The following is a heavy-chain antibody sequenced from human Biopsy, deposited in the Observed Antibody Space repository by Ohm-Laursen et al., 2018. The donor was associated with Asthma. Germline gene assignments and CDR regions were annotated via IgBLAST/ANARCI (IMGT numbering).Heavy chain of an antibody. CDR1: GFTFGDYW. CDR2: ISKDASTQ. V-gene: IGHV3-30*05. J-gene: IGHJ3*02. Sequence: SLRLSCAASGFTFGDYWMSWVRQAPGKGLEWVGVISKDASTQDYADSVKGRFTMARDNSKNTLDLQMNSLREEGTAVYYCVRDGTDDAFDIWGQGTVVSVSS. D-gene: IGHD1-1*01. CDR3: VRDGTDDAFDI.